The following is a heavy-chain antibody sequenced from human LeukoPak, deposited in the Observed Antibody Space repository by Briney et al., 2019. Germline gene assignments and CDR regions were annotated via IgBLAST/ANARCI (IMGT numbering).Heavy chain of an antibody. CDR1: GFTFSTSA. CDR2: INSYRSHI. CDR3: ARDPERYLRTGKFDY. Sequence: GGSLRLSCAASGFTFSTSAMNWVRQVPGKGLEWVSSINSYRSHIYYAASVRGRFTVSRDNARNSVFLQMNSLTAEDTAVYYCARDPERYLRTGKFDYWGQGTLVTVSS. J-gene: IGHJ4*02. V-gene: IGHV3-21*01. D-gene: IGHD5/OR15-5a*01.